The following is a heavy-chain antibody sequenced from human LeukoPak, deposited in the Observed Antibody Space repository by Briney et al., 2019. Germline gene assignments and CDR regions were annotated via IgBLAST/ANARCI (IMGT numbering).Heavy chain of an antibody. Sequence: GGSLRLSCAASGFTFSSYWMNWVRQAPGKGLEWVANIKKDGSERYYVDSVKGRFTISRDNAKNTLYLQMNSLRAEDTAVYYCARDHGGSYDYWGQGTLVTVSS. CDR2: IKKDGSER. V-gene: IGHV3-7*01. CDR3: ARDHGGSYDY. J-gene: IGHJ4*02. D-gene: IGHD1-26*01. CDR1: GFTFSSYW.